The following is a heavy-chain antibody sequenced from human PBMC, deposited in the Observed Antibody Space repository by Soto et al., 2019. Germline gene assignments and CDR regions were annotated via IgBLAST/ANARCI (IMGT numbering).Heavy chain of an antibody. CDR1: GGTFSSYA. CDR2: IIPIFGTA. Sequence: ASVKVSFKASGGTFSSYAISWVRQAPGQGLEWMGGIIPIFGTANYAQKFQGRVTITADESTSTAYMELSSLRSEDTAVYYCARDTSEFDYYDSSGYFPPGMDVWGQGTTVTVSS. J-gene: IGHJ6*02. CDR3: ARDTSEFDYYDSSGYFPPGMDV. V-gene: IGHV1-69*13. D-gene: IGHD3-22*01.